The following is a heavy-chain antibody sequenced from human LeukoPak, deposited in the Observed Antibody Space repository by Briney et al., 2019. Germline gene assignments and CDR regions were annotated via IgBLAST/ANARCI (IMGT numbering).Heavy chain of an antibody. CDR2: INWNGGST. CDR3: ARDLEVASALDY. V-gene: IGHV3-20*04. J-gene: IGHJ4*02. Sequence: PGGSLKLSCAASGFTFDDYGMSWVRQAPGKGLEWVSGINWNGGSTGYADSVKGRFTIPRDNAKNSLYLQMNSLRAEDTALYYCARDLEVASALDYWGQGTLVTVSS. D-gene: IGHD5-12*01. CDR1: GFTFDDYG.